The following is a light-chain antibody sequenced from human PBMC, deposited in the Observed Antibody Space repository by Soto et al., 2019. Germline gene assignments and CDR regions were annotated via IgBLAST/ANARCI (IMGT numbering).Light chain of an antibody. V-gene: IGLV2-14*03. CDR3: SSYTGSSTYV. J-gene: IGLJ1*01. CDR2: DVS. CDR1: SSDVGGYNY. Sequence: QSALAQPASVSGSPGQSITISCTGTSSDVGGYNYVSWYQQHPGKAPKLMIHDVSNRPSGVSNRISGSKSGNTASLTISGLQAEDEADYYCSSYTGSSTYVFGXGTKVTVL.